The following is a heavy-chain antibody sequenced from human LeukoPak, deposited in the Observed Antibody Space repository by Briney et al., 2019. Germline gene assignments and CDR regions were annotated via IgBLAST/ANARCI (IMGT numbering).Heavy chain of an antibody. J-gene: IGHJ3*02. Sequence: ASVKVSCKVSGYTLTELSMHWVRQAPGKGLEWMGGFDPEDGETIYAQKFQGRVTMTEDTSTDTAYMELSSLRSEDTAVYYCATLEYRSSWHAFDIWGQGTMVTVSS. CDR1: GYTLTELS. CDR3: ATLEYRSSWHAFDI. V-gene: IGHV1-24*01. D-gene: IGHD6-6*01. CDR2: FDPEDGET.